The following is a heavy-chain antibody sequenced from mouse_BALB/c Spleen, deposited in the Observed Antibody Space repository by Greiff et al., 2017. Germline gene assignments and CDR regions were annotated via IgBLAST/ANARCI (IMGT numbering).Heavy chain of an antibody. CDR2: ISYSGST. V-gene: IGHV3-2*02. CDR3: AREGGYDYYAMDY. Sequence: VQLKESGPGLVKPSQSLSLTCTVTGYSITSDYAWNWIRQFPGNKLEWMGYISYSGSTSYNPSLKSRISITRDTSKNQFFLQLNSVTTEDTATYYCAREGGYDYYAMDYWGQGTSVTVSS. J-gene: IGHJ4*01. D-gene: IGHD3-1*01. CDR1: GYSITSDYA.